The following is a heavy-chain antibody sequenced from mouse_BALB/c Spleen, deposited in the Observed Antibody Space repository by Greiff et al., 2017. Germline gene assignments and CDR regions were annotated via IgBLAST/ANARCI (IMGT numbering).Heavy chain of an antibody. V-gene: IGHV5-17*02. CDR2: ISSGSSTI. CDR1: GFTFSSFG. Sequence: EVKLMESGGGLVPPGGSRKISCAASGFTFSSFGMHWVRQAPEKGLEWVAYISSGSSTIYYADTVKGRFTISRDNPKNTLFLKMTSLRSEDTAMYYCARGWLPYAMDYWGQGTSVTVSS. D-gene: IGHD2-3*01. J-gene: IGHJ4*01. CDR3: ARGWLPYAMDY.